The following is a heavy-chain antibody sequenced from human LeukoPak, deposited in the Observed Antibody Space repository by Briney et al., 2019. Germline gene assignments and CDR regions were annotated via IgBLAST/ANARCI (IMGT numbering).Heavy chain of an antibody. CDR3: ARDAVLRNIAAAGYFDY. CDR2: I. CDR1: GFSFDDYG. J-gene: IGHJ4*02. D-gene: IGHD6-13*01. V-gene: IGHV3-20*04. Sequence: GGSLRLSCAASGFSFDDYGMSWVRQAPGKGLEWVSGINADSVKGRFTISRDNAKNSLYLQMNSLRAEDTALYYCARDAVLRNIAAAGYFDYWGQGTLVTVSS.